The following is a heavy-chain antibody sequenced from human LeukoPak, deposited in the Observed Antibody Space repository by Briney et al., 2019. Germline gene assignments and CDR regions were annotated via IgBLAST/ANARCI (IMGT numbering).Heavy chain of an antibody. D-gene: IGHD1-26*01. Sequence: ASVKVSCKASGGTFISYAISWVRQAPGQGLEWMGGIIPIFGTANYAQKFQGRVTITADESTSTAYMELSSLRSEDTAVYYCARAPSGSYFLDYWGQGTLVTVSS. V-gene: IGHV1-69*13. J-gene: IGHJ4*02. CDR2: IIPIFGTA. CDR3: ARAPSGSYFLDY. CDR1: GGTFISYA.